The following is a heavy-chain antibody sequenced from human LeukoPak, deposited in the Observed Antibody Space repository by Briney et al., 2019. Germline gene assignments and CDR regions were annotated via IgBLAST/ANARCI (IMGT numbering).Heavy chain of an antibody. CDR3: ARALFVFGDSGDNWFDP. CDR1: GGSISSSSYY. D-gene: IGHD3-10*01. Sequence: SETLSLTCTVSGGSISSSSYYWGWIRQPAGRGLEWIGRIYTTGITNYNPSLKSRVTMSVDTSKNQFSLKLTSVTAADTAVYYCARALFVFGDSGDNWFDPWGQGTLVTVSS. V-gene: IGHV4-61*02. J-gene: IGHJ5*02. CDR2: IYTTGIT.